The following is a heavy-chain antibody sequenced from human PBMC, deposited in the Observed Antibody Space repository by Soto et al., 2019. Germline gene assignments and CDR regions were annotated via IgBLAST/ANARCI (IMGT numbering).Heavy chain of an antibody. CDR3: ASVGRYYDFWSVSPWFDP. D-gene: IGHD3-3*01. Sequence: TSETMSLTCAVYGGSFSGYYWSWIRQPPGKGLEWIGEINHSGSTNYNPSLKSRVTISVDTSKNQFSLKLSSVTAADTAVYYCASVGRYYDFWSVSPWFDPWGQGTLVTVSS. CDR2: INHSGST. J-gene: IGHJ5*02. CDR1: GGSFSGYY. V-gene: IGHV4-34*01.